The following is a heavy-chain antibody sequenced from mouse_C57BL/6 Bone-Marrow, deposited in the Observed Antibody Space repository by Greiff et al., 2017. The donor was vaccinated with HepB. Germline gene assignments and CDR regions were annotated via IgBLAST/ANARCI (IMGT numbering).Heavy chain of an antibody. V-gene: IGHV1-18*01. CDR3: ARRGLTTVVATGFDY. Sequence: VQLKESGPELVKPGASVKIPCKASGYTFTDYNMDWVKQSHGKSLEWIGDINPNNGGTIYNQKFKGKATLTVDKSSSTAYMELRSLTSEDTAVYYCARRGLTTVVATGFDYWGQGTTLTVSS. D-gene: IGHD1-1*01. CDR1: GYTFTDYN. J-gene: IGHJ2*01. CDR2: INPNNGGT.